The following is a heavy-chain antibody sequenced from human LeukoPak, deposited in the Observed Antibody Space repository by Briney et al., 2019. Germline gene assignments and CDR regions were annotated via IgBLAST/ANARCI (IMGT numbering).Heavy chain of an antibody. V-gene: IGHV3-30*02. CDR1: GFTFSSYG. D-gene: IGHD5-18*01. CDR2: IRYDGSNK. Sequence: GGSLRLSCAAPGFTFSSYGIHWVRQAPGKGLEWVAFIRYDGSNKYYADSVKGRFTISRDNSKNTPYLQMNSLRAEDTAVYYCARDLPGGYSFTGAFDIWGQGTMVTVSS. J-gene: IGHJ3*02. CDR3: ARDLPGGYSFTGAFDI.